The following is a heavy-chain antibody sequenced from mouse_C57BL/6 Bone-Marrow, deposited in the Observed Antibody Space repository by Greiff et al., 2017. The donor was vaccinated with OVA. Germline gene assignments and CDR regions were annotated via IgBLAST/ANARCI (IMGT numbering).Heavy chain of an antibody. CDR3: ARFLEAPWFAY. J-gene: IGHJ3*01. Sequence: EVQLQQSGPVLVKPGASVKMSCKASGYTFTDYYMNWVKQSHGKSLEWIGVINPYNGGTSYNQKFKGKATLTVDKSSSTAYMELNSLTSEDSAVYYCARFLEAPWFAYWGQGTLVTVSA. V-gene: IGHV1-19*01. CDR1: GYTFTDYY. CDR2: INPYNGGT.